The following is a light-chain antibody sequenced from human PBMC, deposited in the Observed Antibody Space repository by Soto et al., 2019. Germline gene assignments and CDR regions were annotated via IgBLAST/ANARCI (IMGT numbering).Light chain of an antibody. V-gene: IGLV1-40*01. CDR1: SSNIGAGYD. CDR3: QSYDSSLSGSV. CDR2: GNS. Sequence: QAVLTQPPSVSGAPGQRVTISCTGSSSNIGAGYDVHWYQQLPGTAPKLLIYGNSNRPSGVPHRFSGSKSGTSSSLAITGLQADDEADYYCQSYDSSLSGSVFGGGTKLTVL. J-gene: IGLJ3*02.